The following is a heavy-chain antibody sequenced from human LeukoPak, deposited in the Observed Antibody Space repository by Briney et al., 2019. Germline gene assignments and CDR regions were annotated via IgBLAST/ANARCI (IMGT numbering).Heavy chain of an antibody. V-gene: IGHV3-11*04. D-gene: IGHD4-17*01. CDR1: GFSFSDYY. CDR2: ISHSSSAM. CDR3: ARGTVTQDWYFDL. Sequence: GGSLRLSCAASGFSFSDYYMSWIRQAPGKGLEWVSYISHSSSAMYYADSVKGRFTISRDNAKNSLFLQMSSLRAEDTALYYCARGTVTQDWYFDLWGRGTLVTVSS. J-gene: IGHJ2*01.